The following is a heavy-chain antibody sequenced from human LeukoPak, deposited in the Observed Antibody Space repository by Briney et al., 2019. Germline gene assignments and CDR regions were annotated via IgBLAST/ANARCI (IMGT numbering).Heavy chain of an antibody. Sequence: PSETLSLTCTVSGGSISSSSYYWGWIRQPPGKGLEWIGSIYYSGSTYYNPSLKSRVTISVDTSKNQFSLKLSSVTAADTAVYYCARQSSNWNDGAFDIWGQGTMVTVSS. CDR3: ARQSSNWNDGAFDI. CDR1: GGSISSSSYY. J-gene: IGHJ3*02. CDR2: IYYSGST. V-gene: IGHV4-39*01. D-gene: IGHD1-1*01.